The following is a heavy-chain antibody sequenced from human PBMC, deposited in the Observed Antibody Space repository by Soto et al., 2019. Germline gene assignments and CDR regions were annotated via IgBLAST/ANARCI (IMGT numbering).Heavy chain of an antibody. Sequence: GSLRLSCAASGFTFSSYGMHWVRQAPGKGLEWVAVIWYDGSNKYYADSVKGRFTISRDNSKNTLYLQMNSLRAEDTAVYYCARDGATGTAMAPDYYFDHWGQGTLVTVSS. CDR3: ARDGATGTAMAPDYYFDH. CDR2: IWYDGSNK. J-gene: IGHJ4*02. CDR1: GFTFSSYG. V-gene: IGHV3-33*01. D-gene: IGHD5-18*01.